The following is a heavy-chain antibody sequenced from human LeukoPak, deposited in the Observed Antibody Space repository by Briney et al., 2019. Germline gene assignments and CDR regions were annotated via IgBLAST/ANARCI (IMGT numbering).Heavy chain of an antibody. CDR2: IDYGGST. CDR1: GDSISSYY. Sequence: SETLSLTCTLSGDSISSYYWSWIPQPPEEGLEWSGYIDYGGSTNYNPSVKSRVTISVDTSKIQFSLKLSSVTAADTAVYYCARETYYYDSSGSNWFEPWGQGTLVTVSS. V-gene: IGHV4-59*01. J-gene: IGHJ5*02. CDR3: ARETYYYDSSGSNWFEP. D-gene: IGHD3-22*01.